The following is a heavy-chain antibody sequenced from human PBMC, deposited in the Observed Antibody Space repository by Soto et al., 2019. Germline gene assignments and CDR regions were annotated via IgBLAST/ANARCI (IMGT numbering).Heavy chain of an antibody. CDR2: IYPVDSDT. D-gene: IGHD3-22*01. V-gene: IGHV5-51*01. CDR1: GGRVTRYW. CDR3: ASLYDSSSTGAFDI. J-gene: IGHJ3*02. Sequence: PGEALEISCNGSGGRVTRYWSGWVRQMPGKGLEWMGIIYPVDSDTRYSPSFQGQVTISADKSISTAYLQSSSLNASDTAMYYCASLYDSSSTGAFDIWGQGTLVSLSS.